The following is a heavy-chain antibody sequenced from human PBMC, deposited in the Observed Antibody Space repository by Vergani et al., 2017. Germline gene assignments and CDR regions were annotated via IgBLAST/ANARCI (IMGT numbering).Heavy chain of an antibody. CDR2: IIPILGIA. J-gene: IGHJ5*02. CDR3: ARDSPLRAHFDP. CDR1: GGTFSSYT. D-gene: IGHD3-16*01. Sequence: QVQLVQSGAEVKKPGSSVKVSCKASGGTFSSYTISWVRQAPGQGLEWMGRIIPILGIANYAQKFQGRVTITADKSTSPAYMELSSLRSEYTAVYYCARDSPLRAHFDPWGQGTLVTVSS. V-gene: IGHV1-69*08.